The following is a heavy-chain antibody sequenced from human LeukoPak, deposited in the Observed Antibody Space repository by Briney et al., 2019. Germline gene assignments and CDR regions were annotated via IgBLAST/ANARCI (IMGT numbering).Heavy chain of an antibody. J-gene: IGHJ5*02. V-gene: IGHV1-58*02. D-gene: IGHD3-22*01. CDR2: IVVGSGNT. CDR1: GFTFTSSA. Sequence: GTSVKVSCGASGFTFTSSAMQWVRQARGQRLEWIGWIVVGSGNTNYAQKFQERVTITRDMSTSTAYMELSSLRSEDTAVYYCAADSSGYYSFDPWGQGTLVTVSS. CDR3: AADSSGYYSFDP.